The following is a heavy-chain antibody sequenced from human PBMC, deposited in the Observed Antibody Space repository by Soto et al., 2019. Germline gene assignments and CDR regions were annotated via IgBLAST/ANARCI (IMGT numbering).Heavy chain of an antibody. D-gene: IGHD2-2*01. CDR2: IYYSGST. Sequence: SETLSLTCTVSGGSISSYYWSWIRQPPGKGLEWIGYIYYSGSTNYNPSLKSRVTISVDTSKNQFSLKLSSVTAADTAVYYCARGPPDCSSTSCYADFDYWGQGTLVTVSS. CDR1: GGSISSYY. J-gene: IGHJ4*02. V-gene: IGHV4-59*01. CDR3: ARGPPDCSSTSCYADFDY.